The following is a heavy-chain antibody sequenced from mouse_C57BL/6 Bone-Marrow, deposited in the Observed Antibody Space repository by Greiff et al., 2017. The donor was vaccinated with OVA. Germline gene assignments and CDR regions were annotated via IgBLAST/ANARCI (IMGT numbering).Heavy chain of an antibody. V-gene: IGHV1-82*01. J-gene: IGHJ3*01. CDR1: GYAFSSSW. CDR3: ARSGVYGSSLAWFAY. D-gene: IGHD1-1*01. CDR2: IYPGDGDT. Sequence: QLKQSGPELVKPGASVKISCKTSGYAFSSSWMNWVKQRPGKGLEWIGRIYPGDGDTNYNGKFKGKATLTADKSSSTAYMQLSSLTSEDSAVYFCARSGVYGSSLAWFAYWGQGTLVTVSA.